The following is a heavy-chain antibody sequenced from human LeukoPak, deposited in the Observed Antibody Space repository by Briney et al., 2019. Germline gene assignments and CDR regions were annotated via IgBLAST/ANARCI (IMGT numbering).Heavy chain of an antibody. J-gene: IGHJ4*02. CDR1: GGTFSSYA. CDR2: IIPIFGTA. V-gene: IGHV1-69*01. Sequence: KISCKASGGTFSSYAISWVRQAPGQGLEWMGGIIPIFGTANYAQKFQGRVTITADESTSTAYMELSSLRSEDTAVYYCAVSMIVESYYFDYWGQGTLVTVSS. CDR3: AVSMIVESYYFDY. D-gene: IGHD3-22*01.